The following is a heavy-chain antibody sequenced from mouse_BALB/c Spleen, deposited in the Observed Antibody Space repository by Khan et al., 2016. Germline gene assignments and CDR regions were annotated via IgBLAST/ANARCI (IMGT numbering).Heavy chain of an antibody. V-gene: IGHV2-9-2*01. J-gene: IGHJ3*01. CDR1: GFSLSSYD. Sequence: VELGGSGPGLVAPTQSLSITCTVSGFSLSSYDITWIRQPPGKGLEWLGVIWTGGGTNYNSAFMSRLSISKDNSKSQVFLKMNSLQTDDTAIYYCVRGGYDGDYWGQGTLVTVSA. D-gene: IGHD2-2*01. CDR3: VRGGYDGDY. CDR2: IWTGGGT.